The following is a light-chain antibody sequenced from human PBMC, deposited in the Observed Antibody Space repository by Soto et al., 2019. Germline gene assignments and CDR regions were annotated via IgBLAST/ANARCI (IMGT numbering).Light chain of an antibody. CDR2: GAS. Sequence: DIHMTQSPSSLSPSVGDRVTLTCRASQSISRHLNWYQQKAGRAPRLIIYGASNLQTGVPSRFSARGSGTEFTLTISSLLPEDFAVYYCQQYSNWPPVTFGGGTKVEIK. CDR1: QSISRH. V-gene: IGKV1-39*01. J-gene: IGKJ4*01. CDR3: QQYSNWPPVT.